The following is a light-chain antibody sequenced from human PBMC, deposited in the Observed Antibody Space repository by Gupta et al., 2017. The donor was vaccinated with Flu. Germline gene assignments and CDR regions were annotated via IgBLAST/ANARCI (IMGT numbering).Light chain of an antibody. J-gene: IGLJ3*02. V-gene: IGLV1-40*01. CDR3: QVYDSSRGDWWV. CDR2: GDS. Sequence: TNAGTGSGANIVAGKDVNWYQQKPGQAPKLVIYGDSDRPSGVPERFSGSKSGTSASLAISRLEAGDEAEYYCQVYDSSRGDWWVFGAGTKLTVL. CDR1: GANIVAGKD.